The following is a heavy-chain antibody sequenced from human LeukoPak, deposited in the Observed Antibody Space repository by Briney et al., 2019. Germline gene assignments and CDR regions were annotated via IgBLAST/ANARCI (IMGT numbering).Heavy chain of an antibody. D-gene: IGHD6-19*01. V-gene: IGHV6-1*01. Sequence: SQTLSLTCAISGDSVSSKSVAWNWIRQSPSRGLEWLGRTYYRSKWYNDFAESVKSRITINPDTYKNQLSLQLFSVAPEDTAVYYCARDSVAGTRDWFDPWGQGTLVTVSS. J-gene: IGHJ5*02. CDR2: TYYRSKWYN. CDR3: ARDSVAGTRDWFDP. CDR1: GDSVSSKSVA.